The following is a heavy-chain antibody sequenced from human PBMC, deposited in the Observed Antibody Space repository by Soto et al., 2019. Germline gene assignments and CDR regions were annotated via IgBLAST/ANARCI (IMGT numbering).Heavy chain of an antibody. Sequence: GGSLRLSCAASGFTVSNNYMSWVRQAPGKGLEWVSLIYSGITTYYADSVKGRFTVSRDNSKNTLYLHMNSLYADDSAVYYCARIRGADWEIHYNYFHXWGQGTLVTVSX. CDR1: GFTVSNNY. V-gene: IGHV3-53*01. CDR3: ARIRGADWEIHYNYFHX. D-gene: IGHD1-26*01. CDR2: IYSGITT. J-gene: IGHJ4*02.